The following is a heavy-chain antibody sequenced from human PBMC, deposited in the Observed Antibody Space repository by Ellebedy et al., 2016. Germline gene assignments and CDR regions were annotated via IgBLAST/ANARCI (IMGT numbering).Heavy chain of an antibody. Sequence: SQTLSLTCAVYGESFSGYYWSWIRQPPGKGLEWIGEINHSGSTNYNPSLKSRVTISVDTSKNQFSLKLSSVTAADTAVYYCARARGLTVTFSYNWFDPWGQGTLVTVSS. CDR1: GESFSGYY. CDR2: INHSGST. V-gene: IGHV4-34*01. CDR3: ARARGLTVTFSYNWFDP. J-gene: IGHJ5*02. D-gene: IGHD4-17*01.